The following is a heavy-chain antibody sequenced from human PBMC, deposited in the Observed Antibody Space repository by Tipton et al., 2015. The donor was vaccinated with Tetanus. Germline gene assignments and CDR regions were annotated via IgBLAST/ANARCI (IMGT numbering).Heavy chain of an antibody. CDR1: GFTFSSYF. J-gene: IGHJ6*02. CDR3: ARENGGYDYYYYYGMDV. Sequence: SLRLSCAASGFTFSSYFMNWVRQAPGKGLEWVSSISSSSSYIYYADSVKGRITMSRDNAKNSLYLQMNSLRAEDTAVYYCARENGGYDYYYYYGMDVWGQGTTVTVSS. D-gene: IGHD5-12*01. CDR2: ISSSSSYI. V-gene: IGHV3-21*01.